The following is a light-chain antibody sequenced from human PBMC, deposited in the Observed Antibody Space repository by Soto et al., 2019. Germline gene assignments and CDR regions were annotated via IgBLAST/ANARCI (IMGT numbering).Light chain of an antibody. J-gene: IGKJ1*01. CDR3: QQYNRWT. V-gene: IGKV1-5*03. Sequence: DIQMTQSPSTLSASVGDRVTITCRASKSISRWLDWYQQKPGKAPNLLIYKASRLESGVPTRFNGSGSRTEFTITSSRLQPDDVATYYCQQYNRWTFGQGTKVEIK. CDR1: KSISRW. CDR2: KAS.